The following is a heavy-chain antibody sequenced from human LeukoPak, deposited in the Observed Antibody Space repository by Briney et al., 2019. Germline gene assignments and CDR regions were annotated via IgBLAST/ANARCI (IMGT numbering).Heavy chain of an antibody. J-gene: IGHJ4*02. D-gene: IGHD5-18*01. V-gene: IGHV1-69*13. CDR1: GGTFGSYA. CDR3: ARGDTAMAPIDY. Sequence: SVKVSCKASGGTFGSYAISWVRQAPGQGLEWMGGIIPIFGTANYAQKFQGRVTITADESTSTAYMELSSLRSEDTAVYYCARGDTAMAPIDYWGQGTLVTVSS. CDR2: IIPIFGTA.